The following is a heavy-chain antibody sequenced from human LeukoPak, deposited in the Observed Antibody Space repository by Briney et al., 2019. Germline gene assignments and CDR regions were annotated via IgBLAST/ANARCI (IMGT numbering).Heavy chain of an antibody. CDR3: ARSSDWSFDY. Sequence: GGSLRLSCAASGFSFSSYWMSWVRQAPGKGLEWVANIKQDGSEKYYVDSAKGRFTISRDNTKSSLYLQMSSLRAEDTAVFYCARSSDWSFDYWGQGTLVTVSS. CDR2: IKQDGSEK. J-gene: IGHJ4*02. V-gene: IGHV3-7*01. CDR1: GFSFSSYW. D-gene: IGHD6-13*01.